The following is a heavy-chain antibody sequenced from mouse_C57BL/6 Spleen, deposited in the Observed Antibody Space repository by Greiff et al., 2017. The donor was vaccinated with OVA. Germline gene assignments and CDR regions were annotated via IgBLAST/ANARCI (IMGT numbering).Heavy chain of an antibody. D-gene: IGHD1-1*01. V-gene: IGHV1-82*01. CDR2: IYPGDGDT. Sequence: QVQLQQSGPELVKPGASVKISCKASGYAFSSSWMNWVKQRPGKGLEWIGRIYPGDGDTNYNGKFKGKATLTADKSSSTAYMQLSSLTSEDSAVYFCARWYYYGSSYYAMDYWGQGTSGTVSS. CDR1: GYAFSSSW. J-gene: IGHJ4*01. CDR3: ARWYYYGSSYYAMDY.